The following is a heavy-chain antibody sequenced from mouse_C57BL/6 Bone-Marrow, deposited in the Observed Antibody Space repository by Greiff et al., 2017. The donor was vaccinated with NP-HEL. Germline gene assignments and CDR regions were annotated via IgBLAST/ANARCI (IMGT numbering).Heavy chain of an antibody. CDR3: ARENYYGSGHWYFDG. D-gene: IGHD1-1*01. V-gene: IGHV7-1*01. CDR2: SRNKANDYTT. J-gene: IGHJ1*03. CDR1: GFTFSDFY. Sequence: EVKLVESGGGLVQSGRSLRLSCATSGFTFSDFYMEWVRQAPGKGLEWIAASRNKANDYTTEYSASVKGRFIVSRDTSQSILYLQMNALRAEDTAIYYCARENYYGSGHWYFDGWGTGTTVTVSS.